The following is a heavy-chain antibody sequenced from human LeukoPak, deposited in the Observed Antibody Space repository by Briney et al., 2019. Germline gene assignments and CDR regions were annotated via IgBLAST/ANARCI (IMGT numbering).Heavy chain of an antibody. CDR3: AREVYGDYYFDY. J-gene: IGHJ4*02. V-gene: IGHV3-30*03. Sequence: PGGSLRLSCAASGFSFSSYGMHWVRQAPGKGLEWVAFISYDGTNKYYADSVKGRFTISRDNSKNTLYLQMGSLRAEDMAVYYCAREVYGDYYFDYWGQGTLVTVSS. CDR1: GFSFSSYG. CDR2: ISYDGTNK. D-gene: IGHD4-17*01.